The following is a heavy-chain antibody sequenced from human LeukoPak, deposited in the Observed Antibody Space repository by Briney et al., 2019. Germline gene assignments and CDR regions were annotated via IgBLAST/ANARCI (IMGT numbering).Heavy chain of an antibody. J-gene: IGHJ4*02. CDR2: INPSGGST. CDR3: ARSYYDSSGYYYFLY. D-gene: IGHD3-22*01. V-gene: IGHV1-46*01. CDR1: GYTFTSYD. Sequence: ASVKVSCKASGYTFTSYDINWVRQAPGQGLEWMGIINPSGGSTSYAQKFQGRVTMTRDTSTSTVYMELSSLRSEDTAVYYCARSYYDSSGYYYFLYWGQGTLVTVSS.